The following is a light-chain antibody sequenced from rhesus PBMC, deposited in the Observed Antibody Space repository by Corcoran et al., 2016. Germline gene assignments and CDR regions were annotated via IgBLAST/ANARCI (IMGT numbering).Light chain of an antibody. CDR2: YAA. CDR3: QQPDSYPPT. CDR1: QGIRNY. V-gene: IGKV1S3*01. J-gene: IGKJ1*01. Sequence: DIQMTQSPSSLSASVGDTVTITCRASQGIRNYLAWYQQKPGKAPKPLIFYAAHLESGVPSRFSGSGSGTDFTLPISNLQPEDFATYYCQQPDSYPPTFGQGTKVEIK.